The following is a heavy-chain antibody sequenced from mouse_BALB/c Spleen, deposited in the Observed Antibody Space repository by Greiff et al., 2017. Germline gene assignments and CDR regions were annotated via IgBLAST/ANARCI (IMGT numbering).Heavy chain of an antibody. Sequence: QVQLQQPGAELVMPGASVKMSCKASGYTFTDYWMHWVKQRPGQGLEWIGAIDTSDSYTSYNQKFKGKATLTVDESSTTAYMQLSSLTSEDSAVYYCARDGNHYYAMDYWGQGTSVTVSS. CDR2: IDTSDSYT. V-gene: IGHV1-69*01. CDR3: ARDGNHYYAMDY. CDR1: GYTFTDYW. J-gene: IGHJ4*01. D-gene: IGHD2-1*01.